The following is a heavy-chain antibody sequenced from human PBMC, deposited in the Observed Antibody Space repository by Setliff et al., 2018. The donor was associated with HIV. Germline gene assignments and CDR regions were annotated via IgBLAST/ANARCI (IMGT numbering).Heavy chain of an antibody. Sequence: ASVKVSCKTSGGTFSIFSISWVRQAPGQGLEWMGWISAYNGYTNYAQKLQGRVTMTTDTSASAAYMDLSSLRSEDTAVYYCARIWGIPPLYYFDYWGQGT. J-gene: IGHJ4*02. CDR1: GGTFSIFS. CDR2: ISAYNGYT. V-gene: IGHV1-18*01. CDR3: ARIWGIPPLYYFDY. D-gene: IGHD3-16*01.